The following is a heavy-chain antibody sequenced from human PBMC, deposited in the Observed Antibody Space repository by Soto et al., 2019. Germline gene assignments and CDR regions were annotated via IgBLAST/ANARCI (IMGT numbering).Heavy chain of an antibody. CDR2: IIPIFGTA. J-gene: IGHJ6*02. Sequence: VQLVQSGAEVKKPGSSVKLSCKASGGTFNRYTISWVRQAPGQGLEWMGGIIPIFGTANYAQKFQGRVAIIADESTSAAYRELRSLRSEDTAVYYCALWGFRDGNNSKYNYSGMDGWGQGNTVTVSS. D-gene: IGHD1-1*01. CDR3: ALWGFRDGNNSKYNYSGMDG. CDR1: GGTFNRYT. V-gene: IGHV1-69*01.